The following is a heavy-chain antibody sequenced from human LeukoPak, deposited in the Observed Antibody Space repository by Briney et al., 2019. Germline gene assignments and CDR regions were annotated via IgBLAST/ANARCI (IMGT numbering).Heavy chain of an antibody. CDR1: GFTFSSFA. CDR3: VKVAAAGIGAFDI. D-gene: IGHD6-13*01. V-gene: IGHV3-64D*06. Sequence: GGSLRLSCSASGFTFSSFAMHWVRQAPGKGLEYVAAITTNGGSTYHADSVKGRFTISRDNSKNTVSFQLSSLRAEDTAVYYCVKVAAAGIGAFDIWGQGTMVTVSS. CDR2: ITTNGGST. J-gene: IGHJ3*02.